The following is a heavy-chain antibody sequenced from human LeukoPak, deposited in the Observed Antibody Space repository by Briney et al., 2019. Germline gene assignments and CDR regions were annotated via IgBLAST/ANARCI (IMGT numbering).Heavy chain of an antibody. V-gene: IGHV3-7*01. J-gene: IGHJ6*02. CDR1: GFTFSTYR. D-gene: IGHD1-20*01. CDR2: IRDDGSEK. CDR3: AKDLSITGAPYYYYYGMDV. Sequence: GGSLRLSCAASGFTFSTYRMNWVRQAPGKGLEWLASIRDDGSEKYYVDSVKGRFTISRDNAKNSLYLQMNSLRAEDTAVYYCAKDLSITGAPYYYYYGMDVWGQGTTVTVSS.